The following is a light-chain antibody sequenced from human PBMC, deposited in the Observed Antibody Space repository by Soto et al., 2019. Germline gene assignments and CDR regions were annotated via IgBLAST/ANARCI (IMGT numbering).Light chain of an antibody. Sequence: EIVLTQSPGTLSLSPGERATLSCRASQSVSSYLAWYQQKPGQAPRLLIYDASNRATGIPARFSGSGCGTDFTLTISSLEPEDFAVYYCQQRSNWPPWTFGQGTKVDIK. CDR3: QQRSNWPPWT. CDR2: DAS. CDR1: QSVSSY. J-gene: IGKJ1*01. V-gene: IGKV3-11*01.